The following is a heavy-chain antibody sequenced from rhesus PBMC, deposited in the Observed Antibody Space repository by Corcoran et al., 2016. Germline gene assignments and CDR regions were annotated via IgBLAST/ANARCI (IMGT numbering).Heavy chain of an antibody. J-gene: IGHJ4*01. D-gene: IGHD6S26*01. CDR1: GGSISDSYR. CDR2: IYVSSTST. Sequence: QVQLQESGPGVVKPSETLSLTCAVSGGSISDSYRWSWIRQPPGKGLEWIGYIYVSSTSTNYNPSLKSRVTISKDTSKNQCSLKLSSVTAADTAVYYCAREGYSSGWSPYYFDYWGQGVLVTVSS. V-gene: IGHV4S10*01. CDR3: AREGYSSGWSPYYFDY.